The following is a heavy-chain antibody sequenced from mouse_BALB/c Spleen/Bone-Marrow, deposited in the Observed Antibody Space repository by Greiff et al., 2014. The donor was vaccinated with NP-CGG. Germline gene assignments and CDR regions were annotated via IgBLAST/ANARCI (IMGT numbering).Heavy chain of an antibody. CDR2: INPDSSTI. J-gene: IGHJ3*01. CDR3: ARLGYYGSFAF. Sequence: DVQLQESGGGLVQPGGSLKLSCAASGFDFSRFWMSWVRQAPGKGLEWIGEINPDSSTINYTPSLKDKFIISRDNAKNTLYLQMSKVRSEDTALYYCARLGYYGSFAFWGQGTLVTVSA. V-gene: IGHV4-1*02. CDR1: GFDFSRFW. D-gene: IGHD1-2*01.